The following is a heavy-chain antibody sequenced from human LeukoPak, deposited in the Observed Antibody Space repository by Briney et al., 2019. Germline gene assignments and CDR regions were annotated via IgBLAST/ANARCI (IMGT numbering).Heavy chain of an antibody. Sequence: PGGSLRLSCAASGFTFSSYSMNWVRQAPGKWLEWVSYISSSSSTIYYADSVKGRFTISRDNAKNSLYLQMNSLRAEDTAVYYCARPEGATTTYWGQGTLVTVST. V-gene: IGHV3-48*01. J-gene: IGHJ4*02. CDR2: ISSSSSTI. CDR3: ARPEGATTTY. CDR1: GFTFSSYS. D-gene: IGHD1-26*01.